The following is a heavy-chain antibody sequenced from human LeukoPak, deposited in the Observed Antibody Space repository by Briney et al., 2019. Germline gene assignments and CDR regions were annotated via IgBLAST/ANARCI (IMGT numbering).Heavy chain of an antibody. CDR3: ARVKGSGYYYGY. CDR1: GLTVSSNY. CDR2: IYSGGST. J-gene: IGHJ4*02. V-gene: IGHV3-53*01. D-gene: IGHD3-22*01. Sequence: GGSLRLSCAASGLTVSSNYMSWVRQAPGKGLEWVSVIYSGGSTYYSDSVKGRFTISRDNSKNTLYLQMNSLRAEDTAVYYCARVKGSGYYYGYWGQGTLVTVS.